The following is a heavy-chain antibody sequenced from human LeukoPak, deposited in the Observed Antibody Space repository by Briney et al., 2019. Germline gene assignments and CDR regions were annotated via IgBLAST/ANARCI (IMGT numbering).Heavy chain of an antibody. D-gene: IGHD5-12*01. CDR1: GFTFSAYT. V-gene: IGHV3-48*04. Sequence: SGGSLSPSCSASGFTFSAYTMNWVRQAPGQGQEWVSYISSGSSSVYYADSVKDRFTISRDNAKNSLYLQMNSLRAEDTAVYYCARPVDYNAGDYWGQGTLVTVSS. J-gene: IGHJ4*02. CDR3: ARPVDYNAGDY. CDR2: ISSGSSSV.